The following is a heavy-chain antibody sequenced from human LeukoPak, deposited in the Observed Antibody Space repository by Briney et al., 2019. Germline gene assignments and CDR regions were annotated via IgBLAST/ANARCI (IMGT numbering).Heavy chain of an antibody. V-gene: IGHV3-9*01. Sequence: PGGSLRLSCAASGFTFDDYAMHWVRQAPGKGLEWVSGISWNSGSIGYADSVKGRFTISRDNAKNSLYLQMNSLRAEDTAVYYCAKTLYSSIAARPFDPWGQGTLVTVSS. CDR2: ISWNSGSI. CDR1: GFTFDDYA. D-gene: IGHD6-6*01. J-gene: IGHJ5*02. CDR3: AKTLYSSIAARPFDP.